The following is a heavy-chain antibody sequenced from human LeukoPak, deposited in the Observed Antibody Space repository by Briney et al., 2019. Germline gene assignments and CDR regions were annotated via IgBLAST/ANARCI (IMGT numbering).Heavy chain of an antibody. J-gene: IGHJ4*02. Sequence: PGGSLRLSCAASGFTFSSYWMSWVRQAPGKGLEWVANIKQDGSEKYYVDSVKVRFTISRDNAKNSLYLQMNSLRAEDTAVYYCAREGERYYFDYWGQGTLVTVSS. CDR3: AREGERYYFDY. V-gene: IGHV3-7*01. CDR1: GFTFSSYW. CDR2: IKQDGSEK.